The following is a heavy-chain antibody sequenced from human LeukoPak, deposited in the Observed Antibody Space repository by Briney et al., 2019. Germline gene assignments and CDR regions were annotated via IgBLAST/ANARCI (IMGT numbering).Heavy chain of an antibody. Sequence: SDTLSLTCTVSGGSISSGVYSWNWIRQHPGKGLEWIGYIFNTGNSFYNPSLKSRVTISVDTSRNQFSLSLSSVTAADTAVYYCARDRGDLTVAGHFDFWGQGTLVTVSS. CDR3: ARDRGDLTVAGHFDF. J-gene: IGHJ4*02. CDR2: IFNTGNS. CDR1: GGSISSGVYS. D-gene: IGHD6-19*01. V-gene: IGHV4-31*03.